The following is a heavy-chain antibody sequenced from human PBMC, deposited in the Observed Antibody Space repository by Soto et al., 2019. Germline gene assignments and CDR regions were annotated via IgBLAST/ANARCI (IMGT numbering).Heavy chain of an antibody. Sequence: GGSLRLSCAASGFTVSSNYMSWVRQAPGKGLEWVSVIYSGGSTYYADSVKGRFTISRDNSKNTLYLQMNSLRAEDTAVYYCAAHGRVEDIVLMVYAIPEYYYYMDVWGKGTTVTVSS. CDR2: IYSGGST. CDR3: AAHGRVEDIVLMVYAIPEYYYYMDV. D-gene: IGHD2-8*01. J-gene: IGHJ6*03. V-gene: IGHV3-66*01. CDR1: GFTVSSNY.